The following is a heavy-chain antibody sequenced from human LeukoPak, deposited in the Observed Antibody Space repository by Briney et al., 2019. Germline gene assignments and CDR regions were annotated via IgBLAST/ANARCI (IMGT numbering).Heavy chain of an antibody. J-gene: IGHJ4*02. CDR1: GGTFSSYA. D-gene: IGHD6-19*01. CDR2: IIPIFGTA. Sequence: SVKVSCKASGGTFSSYAISWVRQAPGQGLEWMGRIIPIFGTANYTQKFQGRVTITTDESTSTAYMELSSLRSEDTAVYYCARDGYSSGWYYFDYWGQGTLVTVSS. CDR3: ARDGYSSGWYYFDY. V-gene: IGHV1-69*05.